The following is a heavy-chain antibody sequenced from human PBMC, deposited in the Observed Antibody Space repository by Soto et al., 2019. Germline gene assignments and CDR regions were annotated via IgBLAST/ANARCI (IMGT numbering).Heavy chain of an antibody. CDR2: INAGNGNR. Sequence: QVQLVQSGAEVKKPGASVKVSCKASGYTFTSYGMHWVRQAPGQRLEWMGWINAGNGNRKDSQKFQARVTITRDTSASTAYMELSSLRSEDTTVYYCARDLGGWTDYWGQGTLVTVSS. D-gene: IGHD6-19*01. V-gene: IGHV1-3*01. CDR1: GYTFTSYG. CDR3: ARDLGGWTDY. J-gene: IGHJ4*02.